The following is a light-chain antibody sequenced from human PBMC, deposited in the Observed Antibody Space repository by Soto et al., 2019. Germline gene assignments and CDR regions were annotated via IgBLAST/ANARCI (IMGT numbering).Light chain of an antibody. CDR1: QSISNY. CDR2: AAS. V-gene: IGKV3-11*01. CDR3: QQRSNWPT. Sequence: EIVVTQSPATLSLSPGERATLSCRASQSISNYLAWYQQKPGQAPRLLIYAASIRATGIPARFSGSGSGTDFTLTISSLEPEDFAVYFCQQRSNWPTFGQGTRLEIK. J-gene: IGKJ5*01.